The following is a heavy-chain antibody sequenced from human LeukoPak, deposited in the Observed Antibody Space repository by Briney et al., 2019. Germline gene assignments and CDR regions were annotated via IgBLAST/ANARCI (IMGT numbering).Heavy chain of an antibody. J-gene: IGHJ4*02. D-gene: IGHD3-3*01. CDR2: ISSSSYI. CDR1: GFTFSSYS. Sequence: GGSLRLSCAASGFTFSSYSMNWVRQTPGKGLEWVSSISSSSYIYYADSVKGRFTISRDNAKNSLYLQMNSLRAEDTAVYYCARGGPDFWSGYFPYYFDYWGRGTLVTVSS. CDR3: ARGGPDFWSGYFPYYFDY. V-gene: IGHV3-21*01.